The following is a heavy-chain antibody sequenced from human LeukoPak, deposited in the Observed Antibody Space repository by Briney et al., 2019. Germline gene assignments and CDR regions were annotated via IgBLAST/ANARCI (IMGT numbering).Heavy chain of an antibody. CDR1: GFTVGDYA. V-gene: IGHV3-49*03. Sequence: GGSLRLSCTASGFTVGDYAMSWFRQAPGKGLEWVGFIRSKAYGGTTEYAASVKGRFTISRDDSKSIAYLQMNSLKTEDTAVYYCTGGYCSSTSCYTDFDYWGQGTLVTVSS. D-gene: IGHD2-2*02. J-gene: IGHJ4*02. CDR3: TGGYCSSTSCYTDFDY. CDR2: IRSKAYGGTT.